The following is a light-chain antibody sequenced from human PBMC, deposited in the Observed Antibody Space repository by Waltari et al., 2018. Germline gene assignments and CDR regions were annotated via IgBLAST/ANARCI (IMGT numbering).Light chain of an antibody. Sequence: AIQMTQSPSSLSAYAGDRVTITCRASQGIRTELGWYQQIPGTAPKLLIYASTLEFGVPSRFSGSGSGTDFSLTIDGLQPEDFATYYCLQDYNYPLTFGGGTKVEIK. CDR1: QGIRTE. CDR2: AS. J-gene: IGKJ4*01. V-gene: IGKV1-6*01. CDR3: LQDYNYPLT.